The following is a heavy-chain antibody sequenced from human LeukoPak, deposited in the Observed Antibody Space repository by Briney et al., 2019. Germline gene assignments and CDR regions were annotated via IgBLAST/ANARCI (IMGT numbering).Heavy chain of an antibody. D-gene: IGHD3-10*01. V-gene: IGHV1-69*06. CDR3: ASRVGSGSYPTNDY. J-gene: IGHJ4*02. Sequence: ASVKVSCKASGGTFSSYAISWVRQAPGQGLEWMGGSIPIFGTAQYAQKFQGRVKITADKPTSTAYMELSSLRSEDTAVYYCASRVGSGSYPTNDYWGQGTLATVSS. CDR1: GGTFSSYA. CDR2: SIPIFGTA.